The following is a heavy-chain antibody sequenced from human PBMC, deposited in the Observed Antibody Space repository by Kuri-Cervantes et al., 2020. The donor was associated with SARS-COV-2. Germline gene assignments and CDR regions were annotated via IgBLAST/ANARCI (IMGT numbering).Heavy chain of an antibody. D-gene: IGHD2-21*01. J-gene: IGHJ4*02. CDR3: AKAGQCGGANCYSFDD. CDR2: ISGDASTT. CDR1: GLTFSNYA. Sequence: GESLKISCAASGLTFSNYAMSWVRQAPGKGLEWVSAISGDASTTYSADSVNGRFTISRDNSKSTLYLQMNSLRAEDTAIYYCAKAGQCGGANCYSFDDWGQGTLVTVSS. V-gene: IGHV3-23*01.